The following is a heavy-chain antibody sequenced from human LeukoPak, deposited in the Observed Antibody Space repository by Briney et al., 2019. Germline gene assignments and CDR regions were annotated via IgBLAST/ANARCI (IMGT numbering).Heavy chain of an antibody. CDR3: ARGLGPVAQKRYNWFDP. CDR1: GGSFSGYY. J-gene: IGHJ5*02. Sequence: SETLSLTCAVYGGSFSGYYWSWIRQPPGKGLEWIGEINHSGSTNYNPSLKSRVTISVDTSKNQFSLKLSSVTAADTAVCYCARGLGPVAQKRYNWFDPWGQGTLVTVSS. CDR2: INHSGST. V-gene: IGHV4-34*01.